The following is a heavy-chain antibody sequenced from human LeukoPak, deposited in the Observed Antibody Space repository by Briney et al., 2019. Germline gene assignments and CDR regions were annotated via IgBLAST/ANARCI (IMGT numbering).Heavy chain of an antibody. CDR2: INHSGST. CDR3: ARGRGYCSGGSCYNVDY. CDR1: GGSFSGYY. J-gene: IGHJ4*02. D-gene: IGHD2-15*01. Sequence: SETLSLTCAVYGGSFSGYYWSWIRQPPGKGLEWIGEINHSGSTNYNPSLKSRVTISVDTSKNQFSLKLSSVTAADTAVYYCARGRGYCSGGSCYNVDYWGQGTLVTVSS. V-gene: IGHV4-34*01.